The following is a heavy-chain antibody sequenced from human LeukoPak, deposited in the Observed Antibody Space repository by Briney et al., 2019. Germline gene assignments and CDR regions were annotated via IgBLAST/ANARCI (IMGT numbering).Heavy chain of an antibody. V-gene: IGHV1-18*01. D-gene: IGHD3-10*01. J-gene: IGHJ6*02. CDR3: ARDKGGLWFGELLNTYYYYDMDV. CDR2: ISAYNGNT. CDR1: GYTFTSYG. Sequence: ASVKVSCKASGYTFTSYGISWVRQAPGQGLEWMGWISAYNGNTNYAQKLQGRVTMTTDTSTSTAYMELRSLRSDDTAVYYCARDKGGLWFGELLNTYYYYDMDVWGQGTTVTVSS.